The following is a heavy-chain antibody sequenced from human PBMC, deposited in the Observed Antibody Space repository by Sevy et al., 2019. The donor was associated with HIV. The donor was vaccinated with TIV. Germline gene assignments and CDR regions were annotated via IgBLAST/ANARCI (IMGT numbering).Heavy chain of an antibody. J-gene: IGHJ6*04. Sequence: GGSLRLSCAASGFTFSSYGMHWVRQAPGKGLEWVAVISYDGSNKYYADSVKGRFTISRDNSKNTLYLQMNSLRAEDTAVYYCAKDSPGISVAGTNWGKGTTVTVSS. V-gene: IGHV3-30*18. CDR2: ISYDGSNK. D-gene: IGHD6-19*01. CDR1: GFTFSSYG. CDR3: AKDSPGISVAGTN.